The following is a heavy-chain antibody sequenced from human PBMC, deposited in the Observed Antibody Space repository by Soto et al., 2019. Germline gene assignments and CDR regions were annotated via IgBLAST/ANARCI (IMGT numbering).Heavy chain of an antibody. CDR2: ITGSGDST. CDR3: AEGGLAAAGYYYYGLDV. J-gene: IGHJ6*02. Sequence: GGSLRLSCAASGFTFSSYAMTWVRQAPGKGLEWVSSITGSGDSTYYADSVKGRFTISRDNSKNMLYLQMYSLRAGDTAVYYCAEGGLAAAGYYYYGLDVWGQGTTVTVSS. CDR1: GFTFSSYA. D-gene: IGHD6-13*01. V-gene: IGHV3-23*01.